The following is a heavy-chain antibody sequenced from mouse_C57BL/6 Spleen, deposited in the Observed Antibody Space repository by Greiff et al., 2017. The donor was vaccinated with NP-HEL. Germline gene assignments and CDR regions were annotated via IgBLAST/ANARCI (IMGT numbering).Heavy chain of an antibody. D-gene: IGHD2-3*01. CDR2: IDPEDGDT. Sequence: EVKLMESGAELVRPGASVKLSCTASGFNIKDYYMHWVKQRPEQGLEWIGRIDPEDGDTEYAPKFQGKATMTADTSSNTAYLQLSSLTSEDAAVYYCARPSGYDGYYAWFAYWGQGTLVTVSA. CDR3: ARPSGYDGYYAWFAY. V-gene: IGHV14-1*01. J-gene: IGHJ3*01. CDR1: GFNIKDYY.